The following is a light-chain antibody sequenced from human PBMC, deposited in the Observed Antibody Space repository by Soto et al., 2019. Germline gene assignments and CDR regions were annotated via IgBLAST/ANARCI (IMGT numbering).Light chain of an antibody. J-gene: IGLJ3*02. Sequence: QSVLTQPPSVSGAPGQRVTISCTGSSSNIGAGYDVHWYQQLPGTAPKLLIYGDNNRPSGVPDRFSGSKSGTSASLAITGLQAEDEADYYFQSYDSSLSAWEFGGGTKLTVL. V-gene: IGLV1-40*01. CDR1: SSNIGAGYD. CDR2: GDN. CDR3: QSYDSSLSAWE.